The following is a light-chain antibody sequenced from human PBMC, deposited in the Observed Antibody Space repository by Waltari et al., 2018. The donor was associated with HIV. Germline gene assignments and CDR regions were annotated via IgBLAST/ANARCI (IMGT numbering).Light chain of an antibody. CDR1: QSLLYSDPTTY. Sequence: VVRTQYPLSLPVTLGQPASISCSSTQSLLYSDPTTYLSWFHQWPGQSPRRLIYNVSIRNSGVPDRFSGSGSGTDFTLRISMVEAEDVGTYYCMQGTYWPRTFGQGTKVEIK. CDR3: MQGTYWPRT. CDR2: NVS. J-gene: IGKJ1*01. V-gene: IGKV2-30*01.